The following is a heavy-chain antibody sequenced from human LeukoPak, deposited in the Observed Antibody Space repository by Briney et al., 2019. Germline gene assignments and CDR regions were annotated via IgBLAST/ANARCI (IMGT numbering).Heavy chain of an antibody. CDR1: GFTFSSYA. V-gene: IGHV3-23*01. CDR2: ISGSGGST. D-gene: IGHD3-3*01. CDR3: AKAGYDFWSGYFTAYWFDP. J-gene: IGHJ5*02. Sequence: AGSLRLSCAASGFTFSSYAMSWVRQAPGKGLEWVSAISGSGGSTYYADSVKGRFTISRDNSKNTLYLQMNSLRAEDTAVYYCAKAGYDFWSGYFTAYWFDPWGQGTLVTVSS.